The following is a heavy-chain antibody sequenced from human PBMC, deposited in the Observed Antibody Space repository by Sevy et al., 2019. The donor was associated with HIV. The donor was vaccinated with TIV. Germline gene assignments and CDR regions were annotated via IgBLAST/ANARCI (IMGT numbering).Heavy chain of an antibody. V-gene: IGHV3-21*01. CDR1: EFAFNIHN. CDR2: ISTSSNNI. Sequence: GGSLRLSCVASEFAFNIHNMSWVRQAPGKGLEWVSSISTSSNNIYYVDSVEGRFTISRENVKNSLYLQMNSLRAEDKAVYYCARTFSFSWYDYWGQGTLVTVSS. D-gene: IGHD6-13*01. J-gene: IGHJ4*02. CDR3: ARTFSFSWYDY.